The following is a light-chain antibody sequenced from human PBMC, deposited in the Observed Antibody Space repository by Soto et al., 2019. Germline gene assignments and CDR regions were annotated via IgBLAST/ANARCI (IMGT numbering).Light chain of an antibody. Sequence: EIVLTQSPGTLSLSPGERATLSGRASQSVSKSCLAWYQQKPGQAPRLLIFGASSRATGIPDRFSGSGSGADFTLTINGLEPEDFAVYYCQQYGSAPGTFGQGTKLQIK. CDR2: GAS. V-gene: IGKV3-20*01. J-gene: IGKJ2*01. CDR1: QSVSKSC. CDR3: QQYGSAPGT.